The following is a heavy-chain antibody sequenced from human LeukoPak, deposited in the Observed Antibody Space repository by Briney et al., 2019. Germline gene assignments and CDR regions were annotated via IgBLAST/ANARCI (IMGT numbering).Heavy chain of an antibody. J-gene: IGHJ4*02. V-gene: IGHV4-39*01. CDR1: GGSISSSSYY. CDR3: ARRLYYYGSGRKYYFDY. Sequence: SETLSLTCTVSGGSISSSSYYWGWIRQPPGKGLEWIGSIYYSGSTYYNPSLKSRVTISVDTSKSQFSLELSSVTAADTAVYYCARRLYYYGSGRKYYFDYWGQGTLVTVSS. CDR2: IYYSGST. D-gene: IGHD3-10*01.